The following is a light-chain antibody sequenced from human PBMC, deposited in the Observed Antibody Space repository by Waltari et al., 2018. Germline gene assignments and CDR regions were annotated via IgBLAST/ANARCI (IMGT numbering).Light chain of an antibody. CDR3: QSYDGTNWV. CDR2: ENS. CDR1: SGAIATNS. J-gene: IGLJ2*01. V-gene: IGLV6-57*02. Sequence: FMLTQPHSLSESSGKTVTISCTGSSGAIATNSVHWSQQRPGSAPTTVIYENSQRPSGGPDRFSGSIDSSSNSASLIISGLQTEDEADYYCQSYDGTNWVFGGGTKLTVL.